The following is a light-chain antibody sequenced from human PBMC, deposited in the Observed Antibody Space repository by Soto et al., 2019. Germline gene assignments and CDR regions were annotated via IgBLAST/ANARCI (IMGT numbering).Light chain of an antibody. CDR2: GAS. CDR1: QTVTSSY. CDR3: QQYGNSPPAFT. V-gene: IGKV3-20*01. J-gene: IGKJ3*01. Sequence: EIVLTQSPGTLSLSPGERATLSCRASQTVTSSYLAWYQQKPGQAPRLLIYGASNRATGIPDRFSGSGSGTDFNLTISRLEPEDFAVYYCQQYGNSPPAFTFGPGTKVEIK.